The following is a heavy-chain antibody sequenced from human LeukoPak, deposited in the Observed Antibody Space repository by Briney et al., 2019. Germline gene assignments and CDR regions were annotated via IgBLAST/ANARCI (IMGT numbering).Heavy chain of an antibody. Sequence: GGSLRLSCAASGFTFNSYEMIWVRQAPGKGLEWISYINPSGSTIYYADSVKGRFTISRDNAKNSLYLQMNSLRAEDTAVYYCARGSSGYYYWGQGTLVTVSS. V-gene: IGHV3-48*03. CDR2: INPSGSTI. CDR1: GFTFNSYE. J-gene: IGHJ4*02. D-gene: IGHD3-22*01. CDR3: ARGSSGYYY.